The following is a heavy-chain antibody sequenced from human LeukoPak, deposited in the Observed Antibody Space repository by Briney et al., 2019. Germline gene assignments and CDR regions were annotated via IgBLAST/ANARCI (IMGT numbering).Heavy chain of an antibody. V-gene: IGHV1-69*04. J-gene: IGHJ4*02. CDR2: IIPILGIA. Sequence: SVKVPCKASGGTFSSYAISWVRQAPGQGLEWMGRIIPILGIANYAQKFQGRVTITADKSTSTAYMELSSLRSEDTAVYYCARAQITMVRGVPFDYWGQGTLVTVSS. CDR1: GGTFSSYA. CDR3: ARAQITMVRGVPFDY. D-gene: IGHD3-10*01.